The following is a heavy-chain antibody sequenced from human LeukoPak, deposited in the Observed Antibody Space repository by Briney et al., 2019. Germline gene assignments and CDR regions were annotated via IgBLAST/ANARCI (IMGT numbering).Heavy chain of an antibody. D-gene: IGHD1-1*01. Sequence: GGSLRLSCAASGFTFSSYGMHWVRQAPGKGLEWVAVISYDGSNKYYADSVKGRFTISRDNSKNTLYLQMNSLRAEDTAVYYCAKGGAPTTGTTWGEDYYYGMAAWGQGTTVTGSS. CDR3: AKGGAPTTGTTWGEDYYYGMAA. V-gene: IGHV3-30*18. CDR2: ISYDGSNK. J-gene: IGHJ6*02. CDR1: GFTFSSYG.